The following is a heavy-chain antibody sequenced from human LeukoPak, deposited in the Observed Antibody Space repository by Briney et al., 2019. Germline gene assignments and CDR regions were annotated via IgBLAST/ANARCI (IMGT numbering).Heavy chain of an antibody. J-gene: IGHJ4*02. V-gene: IGHV4-38-2*02. CDR2: IYHSGST. CDR3: ARASDYVWGSYRPTSVGFDY. D-gene: IGHD3-16*02. Sequence: SETLSLTCTVSGYSISGGYYWGWIRQPPGKGLEWIGCIYHSGSTYYNPSLKSRVAISVDTSKNQFSLKLSSVTAADTAVYYCARASDYVWGSYRPTSVGFDYWGQGTLVTVSS. CDR1: GYSISGGYY.